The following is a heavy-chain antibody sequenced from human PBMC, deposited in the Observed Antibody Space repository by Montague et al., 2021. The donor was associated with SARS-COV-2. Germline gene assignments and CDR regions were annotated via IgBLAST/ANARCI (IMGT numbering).Heavy chain of an antibody. V-gene: IGHV4-59*01. Sequence: SETLSLTCTVSGGSINSSFWSWIRQPPGKGLEWIGYIYYRGSTKYNPSLKSRATISVDPSKNQFSLKLSSMTAADTAVYYCAREGRGNIFDALGQESLVTRVTFYMTLSKNTFSLKLGYFSARATAVNYCAIEDRWNWFDPWGQGTLVIVSA. J-gene: IGHJ5*02. CDR2: IYYRGST. D-gene: IGHD2-21*02. CDR1: GGSINSSF. CDR3: AREGRGNIFDALGQESLVTRVTFYMTLSKNTFSLKLGYFSARATAVNYCAIEDRWNWFDP.